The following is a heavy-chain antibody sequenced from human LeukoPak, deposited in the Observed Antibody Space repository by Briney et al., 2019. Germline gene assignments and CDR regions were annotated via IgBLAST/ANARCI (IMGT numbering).Heavy chain of an antibody. V-gene: IGHV3-30-3*01. CDR3: ARAVDSSSNWFDP. J-gene: IGHJ5*02. CDR1: GFTFSSYA. CDR2: ISYDGSNK. D-gene: IGHD3-22*01. Sequence: GSLRLSCAASGFTFSSYAMHWVRQAPGKGLEWVTVISYDGSNKYYADSVKGRFTISRDNSKNTLYLQMNSLGAEDTAVYYCARAVDSSSNWFDPWGQGTLVTVSS.